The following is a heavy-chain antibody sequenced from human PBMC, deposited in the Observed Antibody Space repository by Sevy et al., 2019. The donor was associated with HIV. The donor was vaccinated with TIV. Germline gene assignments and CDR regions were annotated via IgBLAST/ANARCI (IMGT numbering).Heavy chain of an antibody. Sequence: GGSLRLSCAVSGFTLTNEFFSWVRQAPGKGLEWVAVVYSGGATYYADSVKGGFTISRDKSKSTLYLQMKGLRAEDTAVYYCARVGYCRGGTCFSGFYYAMDVWGQGTTVTVSS. V-gene: IGHV3-53*01. D-gene: IGHD2-15*01. J-gene: IGHJ6*02. CDR2: VYSGGAT. CDR1: GFTLTNEF. CDR3: ARVGYCRGGTCFSGFYYAMDV.